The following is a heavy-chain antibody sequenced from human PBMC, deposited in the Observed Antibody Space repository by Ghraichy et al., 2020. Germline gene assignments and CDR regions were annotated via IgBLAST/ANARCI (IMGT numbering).Heavy chain of an antibody. V-gene: IGHV3-30*04. Sequence: GGFLRLSCAASGFTFSSYAMHWVRQAPGKGLEWVAVISYDGSNKYYADSVKGRFTISRDNSKNTLYLQMNSLRAEDTAVYYCARDHYDYVWGSYLVDYWGQGTLVTVSS. CDR2: ISYDGSNK. J-gene: IGHJ4*02. CDR3: ARDHYDYVWGSYLVDY. CDR1: GFTFSSYA. D-gene: IGHD3-16*02.